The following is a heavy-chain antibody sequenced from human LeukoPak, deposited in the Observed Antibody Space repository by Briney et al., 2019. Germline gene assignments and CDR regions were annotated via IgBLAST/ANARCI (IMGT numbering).Heavy chain of an antibody. V-gene: IGHV1-46*01. CDR3: ARIRDGYNDAYDI. D-gene: IGHD5-24*01. Sequence: ALVKVSCKASRYTFTSYEINWGGQAAGQRLGWMGLINPGGDKSDYAQNFQGRLTMTSDTSARTVYIELSSMRSEDTAVYYCARIRDGYNDAYDIWGQGTVVTVPS. CDR1: RYTFTSYE. CDR2: INPGGDKS. J-gene: IGHJ3*02.